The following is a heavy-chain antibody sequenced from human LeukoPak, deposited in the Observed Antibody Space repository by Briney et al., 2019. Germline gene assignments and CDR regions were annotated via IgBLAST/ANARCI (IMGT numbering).Heavy chain of an antibody. CDR2: ISWNSATI. D-gene: IGHD2-15*01. V-gene: IGHV3-9*01. J-gene: IGHJ4*02. CDR3: VRDKCGGSCYEFDF. Sequence: GGSLRLSCAASGFIFDDYGMHWVRQVPGKGLEWVSGISWNSATIAYADSVKGRFTISRDNAKNSLNLQMNSLTVEDRALYYCVRDKCGGSCYEFDFWGQGTLVTVSS. CDR1: GFIFDDYG.